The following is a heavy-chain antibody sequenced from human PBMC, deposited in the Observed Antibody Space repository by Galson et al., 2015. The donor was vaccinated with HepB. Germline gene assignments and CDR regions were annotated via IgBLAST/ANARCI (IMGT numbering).Heavy chain of an antibody. Sequence: SLRLSCAASGFTFSSYAMFWVRQAPGKGLEWVSGISDSGGSTYYADSVKGRFTVSRDNSKNTMYLQMNSLRAEDTAVYYCAKTTGSGYSHYGMDVWGQGTTVTVSS. CDR1: GFTFSSYA. J-gene: IGHJ6*02. CDR3: AKTTGSGYSHYGMDV. D-gene: IGHD3-22*01. CDR2: ISDSGGST. V-gene: IGHV3-23*01.